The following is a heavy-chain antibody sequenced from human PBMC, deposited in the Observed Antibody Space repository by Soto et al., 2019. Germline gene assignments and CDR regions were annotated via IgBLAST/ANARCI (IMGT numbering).Heavy chain of an antibody. V-gene: IGHV3-23*01. Sequence: GGSLRLSCAASGFTFSSYAMSWVRQAPGKGLEWVSAISGSGGSTYYADSVKGRFTISRDNSKNTLYLQMNSLRAEDTAVYYCAKAPPLYYDYIWGSLSFPHSYYMDVWGKGTTVTVSS. J-gene: IGHJ6*03. D-gene: IGHD3-16*01. CDR3: AKAPPLYYDYIWGSLSFPHSYYMDV. CDR1: GFTFSSYA. CDR2: ISGSGGST.